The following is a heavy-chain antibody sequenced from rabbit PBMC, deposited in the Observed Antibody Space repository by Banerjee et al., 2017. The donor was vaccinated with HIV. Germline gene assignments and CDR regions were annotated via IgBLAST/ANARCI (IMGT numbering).Heavy chain of an antibody. V-gene: IGHV1S40*01. Sequence: QSLEESGGDLVKPGASLTLTCTASGFSFSSGQDMCWVRQAPGKGLEWIGYIDPVFGSTYYASWVNGRFTISSHNAQNTLYLQLNSLTAADTATYFCARGGHYTYGYAGYGFTFNLWGPGTLVTV. D-gene: IGHD6-1*01. CDR1: GFSFSSGQD. CDR2: IDPVFGST. CDR3: ARGGHYTYGYAGYGFTFNL. J-gene: IGHJ4*01.